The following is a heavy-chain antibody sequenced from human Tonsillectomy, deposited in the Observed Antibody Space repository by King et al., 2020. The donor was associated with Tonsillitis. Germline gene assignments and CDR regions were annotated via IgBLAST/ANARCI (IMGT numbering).Heavy chain of an antibody. CDR3: AASASPALRYFDWTGVGNWFDP. Sequence: QLVQSGPEVKKPGTSVKVSCKASGFTFTSSTMQWVRQARGQRLEWIGWIVVGSGNTNYAQKFQERVTITRDMSTSTVYMELSSLRSDDTAVYYCAASASPALRYFDWTGVGNWFDPWGQGTLVTVSS. CDR1: GFTFTSST. CDR2: IVVGSGNT. J-gene: IGHJ5*02. D-gene: IGHD3-9*01. V-gene: IGHV1-58*02.